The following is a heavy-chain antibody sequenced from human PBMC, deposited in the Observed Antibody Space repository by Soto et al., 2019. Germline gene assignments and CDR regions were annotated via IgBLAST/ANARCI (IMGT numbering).Heavy chain of an antibody. CDR1: GFTFSSYS. CDR2: ISSSSSYI. D-gene: IGHD5-18*01. CDR3: ARDQPGYSYGYGLGY. Sequence: GVSMRLSFEACGFTFSSYSMNWVRQAPGKGLEWVSSISSSSSYIYYADSVKGRFTISRDNAKNSLYLQMNSLRAEDTAVYYCARDQPGYSYGYGLGYWGQGTLVTVSS. V-gene: IGHV3-21*01. J-gene: IGHJ4*02.